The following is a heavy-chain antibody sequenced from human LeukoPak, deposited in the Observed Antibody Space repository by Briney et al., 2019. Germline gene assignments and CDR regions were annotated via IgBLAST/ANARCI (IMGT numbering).Heavy chain of an antibody. D-gene: IGHD3-16*01. CDR1: GFTFSSYW. V-gene: IGHV3-7*01. Sequence: GGSLRLSCAASGFTFSSYWMSWVRQAPGKGLEWVANIKQDGSEKYYVDSVKGRFTISRDNAKNSLYLQMNSLRAEDTAVYYCASVRGEPNYVWGSSQYNWFDPWGQGTLVTVSS. CDR3: ASVRGEPNYVWGSSQYNWFDP. J-gene: IGHJ5*02. CDR2: IKQDGSEK.